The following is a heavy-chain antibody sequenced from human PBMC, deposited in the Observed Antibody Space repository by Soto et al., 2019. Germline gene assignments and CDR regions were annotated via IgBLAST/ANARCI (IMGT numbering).Heavy chain of an antibody. CDR1: GYTFTSYA. CDR2: INFGNGNT. V-gene: IGHV1-3*05. D-gene: IGHD6-13*01. Sequence: QVQLVQSGAEEKKPGASVKVSCKASGYTFTSYAMHWVRQAPGQRPEWMGWINFGNGNTKYSQKFQGRVTITRDSSASTAYMERRSLRSEDTAVYYCSRSIAAAGWGQGTLVTVSS. J-gene: IGHJ4*02. CDR3: SRSIAAAG.